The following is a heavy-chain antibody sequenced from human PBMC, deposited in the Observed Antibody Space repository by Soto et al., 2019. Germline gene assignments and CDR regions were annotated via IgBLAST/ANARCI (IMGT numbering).Heavy chain of an antibody. CDR1: GFTFDDFA. J-gene: IGHJ2*01. CDR3: AKDRRAMNWYFDL. CDR2: INWNSRSI. Sequence: VQLVESGGGLGQPGTSLRLSCAASGFTFDDFAMHWVRQAPGKGLEWVAGINWNSRSIDYADSGKGRFIISRDNAKKSIYLQLNNLRTEDTAFYYCAKDRRAMNWYFDLWGRGTLVVVSS. V-gene: IGHV3-9*01.